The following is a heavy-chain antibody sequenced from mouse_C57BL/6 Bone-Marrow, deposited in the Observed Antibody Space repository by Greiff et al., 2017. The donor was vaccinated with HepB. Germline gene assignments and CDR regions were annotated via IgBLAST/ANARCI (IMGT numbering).Heavy chain of an antibody. CDR3: TTGGGSSYDFDY. V-gene: IGHV14-4*01. CDR1: GFNIKDDY. CDR2: IDPENGDT. J-gene: IGHJ2*01. Sequence: EVQLQQSGAELVRPGASVKLSCTASGFNIKDDYMHWVKQRPEQGLQWIGWIDPENGDTEYASKFQGKATITADTSSNTAYLQLSSLTSEDTAVYYCTTGGGSSYDFDYWGQGTTLTVSS. D-gene: IGHD1-1*01.